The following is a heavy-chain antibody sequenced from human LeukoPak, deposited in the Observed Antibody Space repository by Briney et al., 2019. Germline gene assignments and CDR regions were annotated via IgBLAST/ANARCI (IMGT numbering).Heavy chain of an antibody. Sequence: GGSLRLSCAASGFTFSSYAMSWVRQAPGKGLEWVSAISGSGGSTYYADSVKGRFTISRDNSKNTLYLQMNSLRAEDTAVYYCAKDLGSWQLYYFDYWGQGTLVTVSP. CDR1: GFTFSSYA. CDR3: AKDLGSWQLYYFDY. J-gene: IGHJ4*02. D-gene: IGHD6-13*01. CDR2: ISGSGGST. V-gene: IGHV3-23*01.